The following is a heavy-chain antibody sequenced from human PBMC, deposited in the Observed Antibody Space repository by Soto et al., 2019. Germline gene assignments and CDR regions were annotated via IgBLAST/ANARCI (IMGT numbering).Heavy chain of an antibody. CDR2: IYSSGST. V-gene: IGHV4-61*01. CDR3: ARVRSYSYGQGYGMDV. D-gene: IGHD5-18*01. Sequence: QVQLQESGPGLVKPSETLSLTCSVSSGSVSSGTYYWSWIRQPPGRGLEWIGHIYSSGSTNYNPSLKSRVTISVDTSKNQFSLILSSVTAADTAMYYCARVRSYSYGQGYGMDVWGQGTTVTVSS. J-gene: IGHJ6*02. CDR1: SGSVSSGTYY.